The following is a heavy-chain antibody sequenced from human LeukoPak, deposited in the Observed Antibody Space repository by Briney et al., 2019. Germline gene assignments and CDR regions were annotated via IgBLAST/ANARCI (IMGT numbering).Heavy chain of an antibody. D-gene: IGHD6-19*01. CDR2: IYSGGST. V-gene: IGHV3-66*01. J-gene: IGHJ4*02. CDR3: ARDLAVAGYEVNDY. CDR1: GFTVSSNY. Sequence: GGSLRLSCAASGFTVSSNYMSWVRQAPGKGLEWVSVIYSGGSTYYADSVKGRFTISRDNSKNPLYLQMYSLRAEDTAVYYCARDLAVAGYEVNDYWGQGTLVTVSS.